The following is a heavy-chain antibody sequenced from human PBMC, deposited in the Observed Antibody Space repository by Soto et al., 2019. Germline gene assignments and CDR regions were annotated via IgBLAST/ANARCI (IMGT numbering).Heavy chain of an antibody. D-gene: IGHD4-17*01. CDR3: ARYGDWRRGAFDI. J-gene: IGHJ3*02. V-gene: IGHV3-7*01. CDR2: IKQDGSEN. CDR1: GFSFSHYW. Sequence: GGSLRLSCAASGFSFSHYWMGWVRQAPGMGLEWVAIIKQDGSENYYVDSAKGRFSISRDNAKNSLFLQMDSLRIDDTAVYLCARYGDWRRGAFDIWGQGTMVTVSS.